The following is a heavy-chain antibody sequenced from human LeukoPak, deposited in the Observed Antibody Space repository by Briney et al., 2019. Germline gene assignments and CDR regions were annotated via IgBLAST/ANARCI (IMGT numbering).Heavy chain of an antibody. CDR2: ISESGDTT. J-gene: IGHJ4*02. V-gene: IGHV3-23*01. CDR1: GFTFSNYA. CDR3: AKQWVDC. D-gene: IGHD1-26*01. Sequence: GGXLRLSCAASGFTFSNYAMNWVRQAPGKGLEWVSSISESGDTTHYADSVKGRFTISRDNAQNTLYLQMNTLRAEDTALYYCAKQWVDCWGQGTLVTVSS.